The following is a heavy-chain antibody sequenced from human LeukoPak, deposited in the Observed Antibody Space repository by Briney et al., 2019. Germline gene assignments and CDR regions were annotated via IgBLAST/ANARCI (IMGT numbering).Heavy chain of an antibody. CDR3: ARGRSSSWPYYYYMDV. Sequence: KPSETLSLTCAVYGGSFSGYYWSWIRQPPGKGLEWIGEINHSGSTHYNPSLKSPVTISVDTSKNQFSLKLSSVTAAATAVYYCARGRSSSWPYYYYMDVWGKGTTVTVSS. CDR2: INHSGST. V-gene: IGHV4-34*01. J-gene: IGHJ6*03. D-gene: IGHD6-13*01. CDR1: GGSFSGYY.